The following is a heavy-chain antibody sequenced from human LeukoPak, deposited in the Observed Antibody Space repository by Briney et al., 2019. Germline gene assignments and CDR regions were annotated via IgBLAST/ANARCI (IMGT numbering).Heavy chain of an antibody. V-gene: IGHV4-4*02. J-gene: IGHJ4*02. CDR2: IYHSGRT. CDR1: GASISSGNW. Sequence: SGTLSLTCTVSGASISSGNWWSWVRQPPGKGQGWVGVIYHSGRTNYNPALKSRVTISLDKSNNKFSLRLTSVTAADTAVYYCATREFCINTDCLYWGQGSLVTVSS. D-gene: IGHD2-2*01. CDR3: ATREFCINTDCLY.